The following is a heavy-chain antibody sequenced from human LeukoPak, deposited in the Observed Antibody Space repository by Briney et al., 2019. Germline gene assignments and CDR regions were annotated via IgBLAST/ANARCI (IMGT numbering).Heavy chain of an antibody. J-gene: IGHJ4*02. CDR1: GGSITSYH. CDR3: AGRAQTTGWSFDY. CDR2: IHTSGST. Sequence: SETLSLTCFVSGGSITSYHWSLIRQPAGKGLEWIGQIHTSGSTNYNPSLKSRVAMSIDMSKNQFSLELSSVTAADTSVYYCAGRAQTTGWSFDYWGQGALVTVSS. D-gene: IGHD6-19*01. V-gene: IGHV4-4*07.